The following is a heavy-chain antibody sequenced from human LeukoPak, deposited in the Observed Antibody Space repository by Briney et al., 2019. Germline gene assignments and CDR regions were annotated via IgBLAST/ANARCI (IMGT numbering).Heavy chain of an antibody. D-gene: IGHD4-17*01. CDR1: GFTFSSYA. V-gene: IGHV3-23*01. CDR2: ISGSGGST. CDR3: AKGNQRVTRPFDY. Sequence: RSGGSLRLSCAASGFTFSSYAMSWVRQAPGKGLEWVSAISGSGGSTYYADSVKGRFTISRDNSKNTLYLQMNSLRAEDTAVYYCAKGNQRVTRPFDYWGQGTLVTVSS. J-gene: IGHJ4*02.